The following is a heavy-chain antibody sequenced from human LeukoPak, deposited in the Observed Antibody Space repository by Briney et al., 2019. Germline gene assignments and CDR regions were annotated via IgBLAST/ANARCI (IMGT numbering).Heavy chain of an antibody. Sequence: PSETLSLTCAVYGGSFSGYYWSWIRQPPGEGLEWIGEINHSGSTNYNPSLKSRVTISVDTSKNQFSLKLTSVTAADTALYFCARHTTMAHFDYWGQGALVTVSS. CDR2: INHSGST. CDR3: ARHTTMAHFDY. D-gene: IGHD5-18*01. CDR1: GGSFSGYY. V-gene: IGHV4-34*01. J-gene: IGHJ4*02.